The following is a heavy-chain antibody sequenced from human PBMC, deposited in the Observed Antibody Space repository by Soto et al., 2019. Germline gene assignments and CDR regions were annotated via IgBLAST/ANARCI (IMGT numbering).Heavy chain of an antibody. CDR1: GGSISSGGYY. CDR3: ATLGTNYYDSSGYYHHQI. V-gene: IGHV4-31*03. Sequence: QVQLQESGPGLVKPSQTLSLTCTVSGGSISSGGYYWSWIRQHPGKGLEWIGYIYYSGSTYYNPSSTSRVTITVDTTKNQFPLKLSSVTAADTAVYYCATLGTNYYDSSGYYHHQIWGQGTMVTVSS. J-gene: IGHJ3*02. CDR2: IYYSGST. D-gene: IGHD3-22*01.